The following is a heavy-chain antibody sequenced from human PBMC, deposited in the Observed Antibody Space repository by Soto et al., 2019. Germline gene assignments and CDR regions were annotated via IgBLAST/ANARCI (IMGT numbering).Heavy chain of an antibody. J-gene: IGHJ4*02. CDR2: MNPITGNA. CDR1: GFTFSTYD. D-gene: IGHD1-26*01. Sequence: ASVKVSCKASGFTFSTYDIHWVRQATGQGLEWMGWMNPITGNAGYAQKFQGRVTMTRNTSIATAYMELSSLRSEDTAVYYCARRKERSGPHYFDSWGQGSLVTVSS. CDR3: ARRKERSGPHYFDS. V-gene: IGHV1-8*01.